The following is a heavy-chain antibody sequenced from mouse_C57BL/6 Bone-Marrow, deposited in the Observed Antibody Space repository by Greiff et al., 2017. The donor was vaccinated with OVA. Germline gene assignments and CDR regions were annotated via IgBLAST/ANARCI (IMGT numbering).Heavy chain of an antibody. Sequence: EVKLVESGGGLVQPGGSLSLSCAASGFTFTDYYMSWVRQPPGKALEWLGFIRNKANGYTTEYSASVKGRFTISRDNSQSILYLQMNALRAEDSATYYCASPHYYGSSGYWYFDVWGTGTTVTVSS. CDR2: IRNKANGYTT. CDR1: GFTFTDYY. J-gene: IGHJ1*03. V-gene: IGHV7-3*01. CDR3: ASPHYYGSSGYWYFDV. D-gene: IGHD1-1*01.